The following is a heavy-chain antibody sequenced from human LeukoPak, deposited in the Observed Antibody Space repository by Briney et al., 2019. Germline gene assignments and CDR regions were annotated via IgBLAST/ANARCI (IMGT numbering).Heavy chain of an antibody. Sequence: ASVKVSCKASGYTFTGYYMHWVRQAPGQGLEWMGWINPNSGGTNYAQEFQGRVTMTRGTSISTAYMELSRLRSDDTAVYYCARAYYDFWSGLSNWFDPWGQGTLVTVSS. V-gene: IGHV1-2*02. CDR1: GYTFTGYY. CDR3: ARAYYDFWSGLSNWFDP. D-gene: IGHD3-3*01. CDR2: INPNSGGT. J-gene: IGHJ5*02.